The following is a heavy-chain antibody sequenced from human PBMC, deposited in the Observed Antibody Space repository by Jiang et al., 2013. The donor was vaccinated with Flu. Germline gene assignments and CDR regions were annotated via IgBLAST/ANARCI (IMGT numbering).Heavy chain of an antibody. Sequence: KPTQTLTLTCTFSGFSLSTSGMCMSWIRQPPGKALEWLARIDWDDDKYYSTSLKTRLTISKDTSKNQVVLIMTNMDPVDTATYYCARIRGCDSSSWYDFDYWGQGTLVTVSS. CDR2: IDWDDDK. J-gene: IGHJ4*02. CDR3: ARIRGCDSSSWYDFDY. V-gene: IGHV2-70*11. CDR1: GFSLSTSGMC. D-gene: IGHD6-13*01.